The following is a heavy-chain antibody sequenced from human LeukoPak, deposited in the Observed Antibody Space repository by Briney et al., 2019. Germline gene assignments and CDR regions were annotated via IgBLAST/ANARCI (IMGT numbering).Heavy chain of an antibody. V-gene: IGHV4-39*07. CDR2: IYYSGST. CDR1: GGSISSSSYY. D-gene: IGHD2-15*01. CDR3: ASGPIGYCSGGSCRYDAFDI. J-gene: IGHJ3*02. Sequence: SETLSLTCTVSGGSISSSSYYWGWIRQPPGTGLEWIGSIYYSGSTYYNPSLKSRVTISVDTSKNQFSLKLSSVTAADTAVYYCASGPIGYCSGGSCRYDAFDIWGQGTLVTVSS.